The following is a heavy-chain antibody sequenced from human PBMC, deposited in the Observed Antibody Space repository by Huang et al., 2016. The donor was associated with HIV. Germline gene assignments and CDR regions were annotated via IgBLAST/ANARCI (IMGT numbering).Heavy chain of an antibody. CDR1: GGSFSGYY. CDR2: INHSGST. V-gene: IGHV4-34*01. Sequence: QVQLQQWGAGLLKPSETLSLTCAVYGGSFSGYYWSWIRQSPGKGLEWIGEINHSGSTNDNPSLKSRLTRSVETSKNQFSLKRSSVTAADTAVYYCARERMMSWLDDHDAFDIWGQGTMVTVSS. J-gene: IGHJ3*02. D-gene: IGHD1-1*01. CDR3: ARERMMSWLDDHDAFDI.